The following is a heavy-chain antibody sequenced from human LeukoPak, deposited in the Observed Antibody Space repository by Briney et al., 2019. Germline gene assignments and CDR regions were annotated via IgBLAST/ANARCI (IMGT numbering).Heavy chain of an antibody. CDR1: GGSFSGYY. CDR3: ARERVYDFWSGYYTGGDAFDI. J-gene: IGHJ3*02. Sequence: SETLSLTCAVYGGSFSGYYWSWIRQPPGKGLEWIGEINHSGSTNYNPSLKSRVTISVDRSKNQFSLKLSSVTAADTAVYYCARERVYDFWSGYYTGGDAFDIWGQGTMVTVSS. D-gene: IGHD3-3*01. V-gene: IGHV4-34*01. CDR2: INHSGST.